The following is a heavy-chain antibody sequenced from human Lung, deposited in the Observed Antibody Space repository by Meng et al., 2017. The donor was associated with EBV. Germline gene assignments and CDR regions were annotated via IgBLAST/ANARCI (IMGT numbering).Heavy chain of an antibody. CDR3: ARGADEYGGNAFDF. J-gene: IGHJ4*02. Sequence: QVQLQESGPRLVDPSQTPSLICTVSGASISSAYNYWTWIRQRPGRGLEWIGYIYYSGITYYNPSLQSRLTISADTSKNQFSLMLTSLTASDTAVYYCARGADEYGGNAFDFWGQGALVTVSS. D-gene: IGHD4-23*01. CDR2: IYYSGIT. CDR1: GASISSAYNY. V-gene: IGHV4-31*03.